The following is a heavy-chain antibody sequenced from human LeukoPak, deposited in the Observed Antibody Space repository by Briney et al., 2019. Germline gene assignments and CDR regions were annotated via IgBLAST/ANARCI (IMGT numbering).Heavy chain of an antibody. V-gene: IGHV3-23*01. Sequence: GGSLRLSCAGSGFTFSSYAMSWVRQAPGKGLEWVSGISGSGGRSYYADSVKARFTISRDNSKNTLYLQMNSLRAEDTAVYYCAKYGDYGGIGNYLDYWGQGTLVTVSS. J-gene: IGHJ4*02. CDR2: ISGSGGRS. CDR1: GFTFSSYA. D-gene: IGHD4-23*01. CDR3: AKYGDYGGIGNYLDY.